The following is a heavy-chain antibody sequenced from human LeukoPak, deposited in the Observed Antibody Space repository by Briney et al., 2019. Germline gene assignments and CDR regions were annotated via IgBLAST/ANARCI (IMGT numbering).Heavy chain of an antibody. Sequence: SETLSLTCTVPGGSISSSSYYWGWIRQPPGKGLEWIGSIYYSGSTYYNPSLKSRVTISVDTSKNQFSLKLSSVTAADTAVYYCARAGTTVTTWGFYYYYYMDVWGKGTTVTVSS. CDR1: GGSISSSSYY. V-gene: IGHV4-39*07. J-gene: IGHJ6*03. D-gene: IGHD4-17*01. CDR2: IYYSGST. CDR3: ARAGTTVTTWGFYYYYYMDV.